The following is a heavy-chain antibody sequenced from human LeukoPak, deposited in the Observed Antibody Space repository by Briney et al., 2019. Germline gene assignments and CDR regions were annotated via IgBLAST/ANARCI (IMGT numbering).Heavy chain of an antibody. CDR2: IYTSGST. Sequence: SETLSLTCTVSGGSISSGSYYWSWIRQPAGKGLEWIGRIYTSGSTNYNPSLKSRVTISVDTSKNQFSLKLSSVTAADTVVYYCAREMATTGYYYYYYMDVWGKGTTVTISS. CDR3: AREMATTGYYYYYYMDV. J-gene: IGHJ6*03. D-gene: IGHD5-24*01. V-gene: IGHV4-61*02. CDR1: GGSISSGSYY.